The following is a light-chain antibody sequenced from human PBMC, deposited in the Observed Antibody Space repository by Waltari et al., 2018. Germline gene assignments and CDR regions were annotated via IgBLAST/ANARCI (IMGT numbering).Light chain of an antibody. Sequence: DVGMTKSPLSLPVTLGPPSSLPRRSSHNLVSSDGKTSVNWFKQRPGQSPRRLLYKVSNRASGVPDRFSGSGSGTDFTLRISRVEAEDVGVYYCMQGTHWPWTFGQGTKVEIK. CDR3: MQGTHWPWT. CDR2: KVS. CDR1: HNLVSSDGKTS. J-gene: IGKJ1*01. V-gene: IGKV2-30*01.